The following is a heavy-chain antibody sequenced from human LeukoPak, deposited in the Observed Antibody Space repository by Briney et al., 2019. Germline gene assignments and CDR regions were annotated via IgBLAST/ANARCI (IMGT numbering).Heavy chain of an antibody. CDR1: GDSVSSNSAA. J-gene: IGHJ4*02. CDR3: ARDRLRFLEWLLYWDYFDY. D-gene: IGHD3-3*01. V-gene: IGHV6-1*01. Sequence: SQTLSLTCAISGDSVSSNSAAWNWIRQSPSSGLEWLGRTYYRSKWYNDYAVSVKSRITINPDTSKNQFSLQLNSVTPEDTAVYYCARDRLRFLEWLLYWDYFDYWGQGTLVTVSS. CDR2: TYYRSKWYN.